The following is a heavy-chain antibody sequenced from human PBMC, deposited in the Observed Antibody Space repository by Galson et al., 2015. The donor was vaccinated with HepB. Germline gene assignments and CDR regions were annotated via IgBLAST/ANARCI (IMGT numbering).Heavy chain of an antibody. J-gene: IGHJ6*02. D-gene: IGHD1-1*01. CDR1: GFTFSTST. V-gene: IGHV3-21*01. Sequence: SLRFSCAASGFTFSTSTMNWVRQAPGKGPEWVSSMTWSGSYISFLDSVRGRFTLSRDNSKNSLYLPMNSLRAEDPAVYYCARLDGPVDVWGQGTTVTVSS. CDR2: MTWSGSYI. CDR3: ARLDGPVDV.